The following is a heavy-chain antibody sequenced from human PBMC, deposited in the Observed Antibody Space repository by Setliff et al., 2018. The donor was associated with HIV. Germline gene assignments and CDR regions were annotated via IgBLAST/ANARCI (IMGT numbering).Heavy chain of an antibody. V-gene: IGHV4-39*01. CDR3: ACGEDSGTYGEPYDS. J-gene: IGHJ4*02. CDR1: GDSIISSRNF. D-gene: IGHD1-26*01. CDR2: IHSSGST. Sequence: SETLSLTCTVSGDSIISSRNFWGWIRQPPGKGLEWIGNIHSSGSTYYNPSLKSRVFISVDLSINQFSLKLHSVTAADTAVYYCACGEDSGTYGEPYDSWGQGALGTSPQ.